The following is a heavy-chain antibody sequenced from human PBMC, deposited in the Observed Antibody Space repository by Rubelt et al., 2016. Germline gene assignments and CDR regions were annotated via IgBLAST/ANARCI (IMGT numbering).Heavy chain of an antibody. Sequence: QVQLVESGGGVVQPGGSLRLSCAASGFTFSSYGMHWVRQAAGKGLEWVAFIRYDGSNKYYADSVKGRFNISRDNAKNTLYLQMNSLRAEDTAVYYCAKPARLDYGINAEYFQHWGQGTLVTVSS. CDR1: GFTFSSYG. J-gene: IGHJ1*01. CDR3: AKPARLDYGINAEYFQH. D-gene: IGHD4-17*01. V-gene: IGHV3-30*02. CDR2: IRYDGSNK.